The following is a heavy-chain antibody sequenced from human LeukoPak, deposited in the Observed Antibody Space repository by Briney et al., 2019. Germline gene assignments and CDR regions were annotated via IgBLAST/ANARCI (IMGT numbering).Heavy chain of an antibody. J-gene: IGHJ2*01. D-gene: IGHD5-24*01. Sequence: PSETLSLTCTVSGGSISSSNYFWGWIRQPPGRGLEWIGSIYYSGSTYYNSSLNSRVTISVDTSKNQFSLKLSSVTAADTAVYYCARLKMATIRAGRYCDLWGRGSLVTVSS. CDR3: ARLKMATIRAGRYCDL. V-gene: IGHV4-39*01. CDR2: IYYSGST. CDR1: GGSISSSNYF.